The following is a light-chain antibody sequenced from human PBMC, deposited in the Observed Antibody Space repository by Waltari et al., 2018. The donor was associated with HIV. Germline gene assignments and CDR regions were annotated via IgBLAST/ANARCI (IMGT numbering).Light chain of an antibody. CDR2: DVS. J-gene: IGLJ2*01. CDR1: SSDVGGYNY. Sequence: QSALTQPRSVSGSPGQSVTISCTGTSSDVGGYNYFSWYQQHPGKAPKLIIYDVSKRPSGVPDRFSGSKSGNTASLTISGLQAEEEADYYCCSYAGSYRGVFGGGTKLTVL. V-gene: IGLV2-11*01. CDR3: CSYAGSYRGV.